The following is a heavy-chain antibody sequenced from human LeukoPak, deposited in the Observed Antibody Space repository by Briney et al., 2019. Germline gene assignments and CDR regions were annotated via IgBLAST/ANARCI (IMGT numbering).Heavy chain of an antibody. CDR2: IKQDGSEK. D-gene: IGHD2-21*02. J-gene: IGHJ4*02. Sequence: PGGSLRLSSAASGFTFSSSWMSWVRQAPGKGLEWVANIKQDGSEKYYVDSVKGRFTISRDNSKNTVSLEMNSLRAEDTAVYYCAKDVNAHCRGDCSDYWGQGTLVTVSS. CDR3: AKDVNAHCRGDCSDY. V-gene: IGHV3-7*01. CDR1: GFTFSSSW.